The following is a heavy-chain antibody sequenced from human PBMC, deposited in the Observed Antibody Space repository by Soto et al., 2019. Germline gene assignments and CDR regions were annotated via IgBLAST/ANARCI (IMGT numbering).Heavy chain of an antibody. CDR2: IYTGDSDT. Sequence: PGASQTISCKRCAHSFTISWIGWVRPMLGKGLEWVGAIYTGDSDTRYSTFFQGPVTISADQSIRTAYLQWSSPKASDTAMHYCATRQQLVRLNAFDIWGQGTMVTVSS. V-gene: IGHV5-51*01. CDR3: ATRQQLVRLNAFDI. D-gene: IGHD6-6*01. CDR1: AHSFTISW. J-gene: IGHJ3*02.